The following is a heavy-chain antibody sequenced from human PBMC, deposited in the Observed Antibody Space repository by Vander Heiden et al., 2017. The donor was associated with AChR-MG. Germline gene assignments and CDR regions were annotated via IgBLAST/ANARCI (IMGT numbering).Heavy chain of an antibody. CDR2: IKEGESEK. J-gene: IGHJ6*02. V-gene: IGHV3-7*01. CDR3: ARVRVHTFYGMDV. Sequence: EGQLVEFGGGLVQPGGSLLPSCAAPGLTFSNYWMSWVRPAPGKGLGWVANIKEGESEKYYVDSVKGRFTISRDNAKNSLFLQMNSLRAEDTAVYYCARVRVHTFYGMDVWGQGTTVTVSS. CDR1: GLTFSNYW. D-gene: IGHD2-2*02.